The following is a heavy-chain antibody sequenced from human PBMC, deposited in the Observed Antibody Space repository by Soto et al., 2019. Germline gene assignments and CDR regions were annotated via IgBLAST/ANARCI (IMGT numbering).Heavy chain of an antibody. V-gene: IGHV3-23*01. D-gene: IGHD4-17*01. Sequence: GGSLRLSCAASGFTFSTYAMIWVRQAPGKGLEWVSVITGSGGSTYYADSVKGRFTISRDTSKNTLFLQMNSLRAEDTAGYYCAKDRYGDYGGIDYWGQGTMVTVSS. CDR3: AKDRYGDYGGIDY. J-gene: IGHJ4*02. CDR1: GFTFSTYA. CDR2: ITGSGGST.